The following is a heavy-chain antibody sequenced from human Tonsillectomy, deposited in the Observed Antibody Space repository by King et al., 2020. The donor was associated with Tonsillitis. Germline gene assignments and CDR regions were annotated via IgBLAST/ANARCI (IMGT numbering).Heavy chain of an antibody. CDR3: VKGGFWYAWD. CDR1: GFTFSSYA. V-gene: IGHV3-23*04. Sequence: VQLVESGGGLVQPGGSLRLSCAASGFTFSSYAMSWVRQAPGKGLEWVSTVSVSGDPTYYADSVKGRFTISRDNSKNTLYLQMNSLRAEDTAVYYCVKGGFWYAWDWGQGTLVTVSS. CDR2: VSVSGDPT. D-gene: IGHD6-13*01. J-gene: IGHJ4*02.